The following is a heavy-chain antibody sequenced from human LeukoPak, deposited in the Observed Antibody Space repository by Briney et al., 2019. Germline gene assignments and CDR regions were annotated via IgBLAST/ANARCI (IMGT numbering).Heavy chain of an antibody. J-gene: IGHJ4*02. CDR1: GYTFTSYY. CDR3: ARALFRSPFDY. Sequence: ASVKVSCKASGYTFTSYYMHWVRQAPGQGLEWMGIINPSAGGTSYARKFQGRLTMTRDTSTSTVYMELSSLRSEDRAVYYCARALFRSPFDYWGQGTLVTVSS. V-gene: IGHV1-46*01. CDR2: INPSAGGT. D-gene: IGHD2-21*01.